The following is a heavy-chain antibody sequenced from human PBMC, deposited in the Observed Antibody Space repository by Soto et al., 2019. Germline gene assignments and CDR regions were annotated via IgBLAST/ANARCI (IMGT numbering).Heavy chain of an antibody. Sequence: PVGSLRLSCAASEFTFSNAWMSWVRQAPGKGLEWVGRIKSKTDGGTTDYAAPVKGRFIISRDDSKNTLYLQMNSLKTEDTAVYYCTTGDNYYYGMDVWGQGTTVTVS. V-gene: IGHV3-15*01. CDR3: TTGDNYYYGMDV. J-gene: IGHJ6*02. CDR2: IKSKTDGGTT. CDR1: EFTFSNAW. D-gene: IGHD2-21*02.